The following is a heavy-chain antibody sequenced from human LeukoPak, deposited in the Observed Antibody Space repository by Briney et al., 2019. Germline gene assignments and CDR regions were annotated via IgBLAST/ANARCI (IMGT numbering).Heavy chain of an antibody. D-gene: IGHD1-1*01. Sequence: ASVKVSCKASGYTFTSYDINWVRQATGQGLEWMGWMNPNNGNTDYAQKFQGRVTMTEDTPIDTTYMEVSSLRSEDTAVYFCAIAQNWKAGWFDPWGQGTLVTVSS. CDR3: AIAQNWKAGWFDP. V-gene: IGHV1-8*01. J-gene: IGHJ5*02. CDR1: GYTFTSYD. CDR2: MNPNNGNT.